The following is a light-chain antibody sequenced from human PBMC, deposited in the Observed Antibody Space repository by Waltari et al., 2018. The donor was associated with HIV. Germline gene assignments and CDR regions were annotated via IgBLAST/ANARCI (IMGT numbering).Light chain of an antibody. CDR2: AAS. CDR1: QGIRNH. CDR3: LQHNNYPFT. V-gene: IGKV1-17*01. Sequence: DIQMTQSPSSPSASVGDRVTITCRASQGIRNHFAWYQQKPGKAPKRLIYAASSLQSAVPSRFSGSGSGTEFTLTISSLQPEDFVTYYCLQHNNYPFTFGPGTKVDIK. J-gene: IGKJ3*01.